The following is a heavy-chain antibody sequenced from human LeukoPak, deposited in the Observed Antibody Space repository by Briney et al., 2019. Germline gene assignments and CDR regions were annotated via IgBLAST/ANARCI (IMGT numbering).Heavy chain of an antibody. CDR2: IYTSGRT. Sequence: SETLSLTCTVSGGSISSYYWSWIRQPPGKGLEWIGYIYTSGRTNYNPSLKSRVTISVDTSKNQFYLKLSSVTAADTAVYYCARHFPYYYDSSGRGDDAFDIWGQGTMVTVSS. D-gene: IGHD3-22*01. J-gene: IGHJ3*02. CDR3: ARHFPYYYDSSGRGDDAFDI. CDR1: GGSISSYY. V-gene: IGHV4-4*09.